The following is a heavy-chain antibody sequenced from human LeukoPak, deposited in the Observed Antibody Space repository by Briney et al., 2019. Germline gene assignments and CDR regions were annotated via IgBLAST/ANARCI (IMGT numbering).Heavy chain of an antibody. CDR2: IYYRGNS. CDR3: AKDHYDSSGYPFDY. CDR1: GGSISTYY. V-gene: IGHV4-39*07. J-gene: IGHJ4*02. D-gene: IGHD3-22*01. Sequence: PSETLSLTCTVSGGSISTYYWGWIRQPPGKGLEWIGSIYYRGNSYYNPSLKSRVTISVNTSKHHFSLKLRSVTAADTAVYYCAKDHYDSSGYPFDYWGQGTLVTVSS.